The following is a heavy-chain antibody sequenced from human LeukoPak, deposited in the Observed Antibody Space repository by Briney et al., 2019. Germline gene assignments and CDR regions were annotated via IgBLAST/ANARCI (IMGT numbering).Heavy chain of an antibody. Sequence: GGSLRLSCGASGFTFSSSAMCWVRQAPGKGLEWVSGISRTGGDTYYADSVKGRFTISRDTPKNTLFLQMNGLRAEDTAVYYCARARGGSNSDYWGQGTLVTVSS. D-gene: IGHD1-26*01. J-gene: IGHJ4*02. CDR2: ISRTGGDT. V-gene: IGHV3-23*01. CDR3: ARARGGSNSDY. CDR1: GFTFSSSA.